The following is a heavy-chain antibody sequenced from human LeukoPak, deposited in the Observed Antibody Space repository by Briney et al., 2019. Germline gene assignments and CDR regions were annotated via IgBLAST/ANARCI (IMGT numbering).Heavy chain of an antibody. CDR2: IYPGDSDT. J-gene: IGHJ3*02. D-gene: IGHD3-3*01. CDR1: GYSFTSYW. V-gene: IGHV5-51*01. Sequence: GESLKISCKGSGYSFTSYWIGWVRQMPGKGLEWMGIIYPGDSDTRYSPSFQGQVTISADKSISTAYLQWSSLKASDTAMYYCATPGQQFGGSDAFDIWGQGTMVTVSS. CDR3: ATPGQQFGGSDAFDI.